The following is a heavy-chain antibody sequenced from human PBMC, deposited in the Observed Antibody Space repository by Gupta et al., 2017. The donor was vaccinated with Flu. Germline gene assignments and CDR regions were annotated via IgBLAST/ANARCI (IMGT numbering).Heavy chain of an antibody. V-gene: IGHV3-48*02. CDR3: ARGMCRGDCSLARYFDF. CDR2: ITNSGAI. Sequence: EVQLVESGGDLVPPGGSLRLSCEVSGLTVASSGMGWVRPAPGKGLEWLSYITNSGAIFYADSVKSRFTISRDNAKNSLFLQMNSLRDEDTAVYYCARGMCRGDCSLARYFDFWGRGTLLTVSS. J-gene: IGHJ2*01. D-gene: IGHD2-21*02. CDR1: GLTVASSG.